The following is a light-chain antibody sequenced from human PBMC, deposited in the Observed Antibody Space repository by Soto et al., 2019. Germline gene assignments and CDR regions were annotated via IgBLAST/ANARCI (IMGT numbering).Light chain of an antibody. CDR1: QSVSSSY. J-gene: IGKJ2*01. V-gene: IGKV3-20*01. CDR2: GAS. Sequence: EIVLTQSPSILSLSPGERATLSCRASQSVSSSYLAWYQQKPGQAPRLLIYGASSRATGIPDRFSGSGSGTDFTLTINRLEPEDLAVYYCQRYGGSPLYTFGQGTKLEIK. CDR3: QRYGGSPLYT.